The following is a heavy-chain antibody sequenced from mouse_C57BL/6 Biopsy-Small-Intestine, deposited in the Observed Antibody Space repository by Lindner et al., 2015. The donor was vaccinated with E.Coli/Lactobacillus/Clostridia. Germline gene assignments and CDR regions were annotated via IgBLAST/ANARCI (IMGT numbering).Heavy chain of an antibody. V-gene: IGHV1-81*01. D-gene: IGHD2-4*01. Sequence: SVKVSCKASGYTFTSYDINWVRQATGQGLEWMGWMIPNSGNTGYAQKFQGRVTMTRNTSISTAYMELSSLRSEDTAVYYCARRAGGYYDSSGYWRTGHGMDVWGQGTTVTVSS. CDR1: GYTFTSYD. CDR2: MIPNSGNT. CDR3: ARRAGGYYDSSGYWRTGHGMDV. J-gene: IGHJ1*01.